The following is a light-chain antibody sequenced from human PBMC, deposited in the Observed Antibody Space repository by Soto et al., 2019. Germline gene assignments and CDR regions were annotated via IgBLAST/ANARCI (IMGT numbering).Light chain of an antibody. V-gene: IGKV1-39*01. CDR2: AAS. CDR1: QTISNY. CDR3: QKTYSTPFT. J-gene: IGKJ3*01. Sequence: DIQMTQSPSSLSASVGDRVTINCRASQTISNYLNWYQEKPGKAPKLLIYAASNLQSGVPSRFSCSGSGTEFTLTISNLQPEDFATYYCQKTYSTPFTFGPGTKVDI.